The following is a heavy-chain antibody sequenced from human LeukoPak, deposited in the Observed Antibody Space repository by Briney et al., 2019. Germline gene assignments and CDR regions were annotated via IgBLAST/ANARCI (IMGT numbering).Heavy chain of an antibody. D-gene: IGHD1-26*01. J-gene: IGHJ4*02. CDR3: AKDQGGSRFFDY. CDR2: ISGSGGST. CDR1: GFTFSSYA. Sequence: GGSLRLSCAASGFTFSSYAMGWVRQAPGKGLEWVSAISGSGGSTYYADSVKGRFTISRDNSKNTLYLQMNSLRAEDTAVYYCAKDQGGSRFFDYWGQGTLVTVSS. V-gene: IGHV3-23*01.